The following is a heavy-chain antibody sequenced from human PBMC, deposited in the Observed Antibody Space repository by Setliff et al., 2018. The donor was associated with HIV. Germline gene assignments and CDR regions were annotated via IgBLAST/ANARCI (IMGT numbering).Heavy chain of an antibody. Sequence: PGGSLRLSWAASGFTVTTYWMSWVRQAPGKGLEWVSSISGTGADTYYADSVKGRFAISRDNSKNTLYLQMNSLRAEDTAVYYCAKTPLYWGQGTLVTVSS. CDR3: AKTPLY. V-gene: IGHV3-23*01. J-gene: IGHJ4*02. CDR2: ISGTGADT. CDR1: GFTVTTYW.